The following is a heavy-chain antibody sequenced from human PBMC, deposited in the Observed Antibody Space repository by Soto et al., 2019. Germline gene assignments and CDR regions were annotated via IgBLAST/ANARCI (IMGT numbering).Heavy chain of an antibody. CDR1: GGSISSSSYY. V-gene: IGHV4-39*07. CDR3: ARDQGSSYLYYYYGMDV. J-gene: IGHJ6*02. D-gene: IGHD6-6*01. Sequence: SETLSLTCTVSGGSISSSSYYWGWIRQPPGKGLEWIGSIYYSGSTYYNPSLKSRVTISVDTSKNQFSLKLSSVTAADTAVYYCARDQGSSYLYYYYGMDVWGQGTTVTVSS. CDR2: IYYSGST.